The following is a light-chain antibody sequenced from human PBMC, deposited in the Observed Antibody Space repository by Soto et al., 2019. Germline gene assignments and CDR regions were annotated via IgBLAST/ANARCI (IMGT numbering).Light chain of an antibody. CDR2: EVI. V-gene: IGLV2-23*02. Sequence: QSALTQPASVSGSPGQSITISCTGTSSDVGSYNLVSWYQQHPGKAPKVIIYEVIKRPSGVSNRFSGSKSGNTASLTISGLQAEDEAHYYCQSYDRSLSGSFFGTGTKVTVL. CDR1: SSDVGSYNL. CDR3: QSYDRSLSGSF. J-gene: IGLJ1*01.